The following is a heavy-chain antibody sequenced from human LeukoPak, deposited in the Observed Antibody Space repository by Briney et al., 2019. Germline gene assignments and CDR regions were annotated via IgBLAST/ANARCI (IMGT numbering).Heavy chain of an antibody. CDR1: GGSISSGGYS. CDR2: IYHSGST. D-gene: IGHD1-26*01. J-gene: IGHJ4*02. CDR3: ARGTYSGSYRYQYYFDY. V-gene: IGHV4-30-2*01. Sequence: SETLSLTCAVSGGSISSGGYSWSWIRQPPGKGLEWIGYIYHSGSTYYNPSLKSRVTISVDRSKNQLSLKLSSVTAADTAVYYCARGTYSGSYRYQYYFDYWGQGTLVTVSS.